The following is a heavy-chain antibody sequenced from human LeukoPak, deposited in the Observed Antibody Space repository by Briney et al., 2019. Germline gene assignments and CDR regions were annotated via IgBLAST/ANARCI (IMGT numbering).Heavy chain of an antibody. D-gene: IGHD3-16*02. CDR3: ARDRSRYFDH. J-gene: IGHJ4*02. CDR1: GYTFTGYY. Sequence: ASVKVSCKTSGYTFTGYYMHWVRQAPGQGLEWMGWINPSSGGTDYAQKFQGRVAMTRDTSISTVYMELSRLRSDDTAVYYCARDRSRYFDHWGQGTLVTVSS. V-gene: IGHV1-2*02. CDR2: INPSSGGT.